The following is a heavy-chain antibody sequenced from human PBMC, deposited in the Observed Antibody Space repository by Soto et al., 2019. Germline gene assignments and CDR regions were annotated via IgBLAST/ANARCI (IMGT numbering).Heavy chain of an antibody. V-gene: IGHV3-23*01. CDR1: GFTFTSYG. CDR2: IRGDGGQT. CDR3: ARDVGLDSDDFFAY. J-gene: IGHJ4*02. D-gene: IGHD3-9*01. Sequence: GGSLRLSCTASGFTFTSYGMVWVRQAPGKGLQWVSTIRGDGGQTHYTDSVKGRFSISRDNSKNTVYLQMDPLRAEDTAMYFCARDVGLDSDDFFAYWGQGTQVTVSS.